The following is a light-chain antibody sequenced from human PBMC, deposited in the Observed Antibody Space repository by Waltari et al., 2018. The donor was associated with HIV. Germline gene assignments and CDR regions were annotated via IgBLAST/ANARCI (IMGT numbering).Light chain of an antibody. CDR1: QSVSSN. J-gene: IGKJ2*01. CDR3: QQYNNWPLYT. Sequence: EIVMTQSPATLSASPGERATLSCRASQSVSSNLAWYQQKPGQAPRLLIYGASTRATVIPARFSGSGSGTEFTLTISSLQSEDFAVYYCQQYNNWPLYTFGQGTKLEIK. V-gene: IGKV3-15*01. CDR2: GAS.